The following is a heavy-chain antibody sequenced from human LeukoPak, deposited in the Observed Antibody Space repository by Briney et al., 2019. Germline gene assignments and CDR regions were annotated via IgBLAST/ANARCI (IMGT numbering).Heavy chain of an antibody. CDR2: IYYSGST. Sequence: PSETLSLTCAVSGGSISSGDYSWSWIRQPPGKGLEWIGYIYYSGSTHHNPSLKSRVTMSVDASKNHLSLKLSSVTAADTAVYYCARGLYDSSDYYYFDYWGQGTLVTVSS. CDR1: GGSISSGDYS. V-gene: IGHV4-30-4*07. J-gene: IGHJ4*02. D-gene: IGHD3-22*01. CDR3: ARGLYDSSDYYYFDY.